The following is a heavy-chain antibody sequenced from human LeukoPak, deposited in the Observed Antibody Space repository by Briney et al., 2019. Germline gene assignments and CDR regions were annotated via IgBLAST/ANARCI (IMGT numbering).Heavy chain of an antibody. J-gene: IGHJ5*02. CDR1: GGSISRSAHY. Sequence: SETLSLTCTVSGGSISRSAHYWGWIRQPPGKGLEWIGDIFYSGSTYYSPSLKSRVTISVDTSKNQFSLKLSSVTAADTAVYYCARAGWSHGWFDPWGQGTLVTVSS. CDR2: IFYSGST. CDR3: ARAGWSHGWFDP. D-gene: IGHD2-8*01. V-gene: IGHV4-39*07.